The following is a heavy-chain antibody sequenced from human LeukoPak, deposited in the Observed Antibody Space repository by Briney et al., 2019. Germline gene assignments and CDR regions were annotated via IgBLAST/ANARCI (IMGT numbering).Heavy chain of an antibody. CDR2: IYYSGST. Sequence: SETLSLTCTVSGGSISSSSYYWGWIRQPPGKGLEWIGSIYYSGSTYYNPSLKSRVTISVDTSKNQFSLKLSSVTAADTAVYYCARSIAASYNWFDPWGQGTLVTVSS. CDR1: GGSISSSSYY. V-gene: IGHV4-39*07. CDR3: ARSIAASYNWFDP. J-gene: IGHJ5*02. D-gene: IGHD6-6*01.